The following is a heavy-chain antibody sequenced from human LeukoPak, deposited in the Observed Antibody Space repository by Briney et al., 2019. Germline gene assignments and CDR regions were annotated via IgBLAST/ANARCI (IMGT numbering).Heavy chain of an antibody. J-gene: IGHJ6*04. CDR1: GGSFSGYY. V-gene: IGHV4-34*01. CDR3: ARGRYYYGMDV. CDR2: INHSGST. Sequence: SETLSLTCAVYGGSFSGYYWSWIRQPPGKGLEWIGEINHSGSTNYNPSLKSRVTISVDKSKNQFSLKLSSVTAADTAVYYCARGRYYYGMDVWGKGTTVTVSS.